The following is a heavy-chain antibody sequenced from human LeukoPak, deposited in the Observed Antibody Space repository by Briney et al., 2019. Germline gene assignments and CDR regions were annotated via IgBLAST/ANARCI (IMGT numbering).Heavy chain of an antibody. V-gene: IGHV1-18*01. CDR1: GYTFTSYG. D-gene: IGHD6-13*01. CDR2: ISAYNGNT. Sequence: ASVKVSCKASGYTFTSYGISWVRQAPGQGLEWMGWISAYNGNTNYAQKLQGRVTMTTDTSTSTAYMELRSLRSDDTAVYYCARSQQLVTFFSSDFDYLGQGTLVTVSS. J-gene: IGHJ4*02. CDR3: ARSQQLVTFFSSDFDY.